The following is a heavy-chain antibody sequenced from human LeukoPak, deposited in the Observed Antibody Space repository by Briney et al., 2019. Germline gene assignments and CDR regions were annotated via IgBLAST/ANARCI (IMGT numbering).Heavy chain of an antibody. D-gene: IGHD3-10*01. CDR3: AREIDVRGVISWFDP. V-gene: IGHV4-61*02. J-gene: IGHJ5*02. CDR2: IYTSGST. CDR1: GGSISSGSYY. Sequence: PSQTLSLTCTVSGGSISSGSYYWSWIRQPAGKGLEWIGRIYTSGSTNYNPSLKSRVTISVDTSKNQFSLKLSSVTAADTAVYYCAREIDVRGVISWFDPWGQGTLVTVSS.